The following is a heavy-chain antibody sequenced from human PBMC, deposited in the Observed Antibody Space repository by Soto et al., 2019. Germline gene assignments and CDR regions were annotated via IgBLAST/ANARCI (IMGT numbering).Heavy chain of an antibody. CDR2: ISSNGDST. V-gene: IGHV3-64D*06. CDR3: VHPRSTVQIPPT. Sequence: VGSLRLSCSASGFTFSMFSMHWVRQAPGKGLEYVSGISSNGDSTYYADSVKGRFTISRDNSKNTLYLQMSSLRAVDTAVYYCVHPRSTVQIPPTWGQGTLVTVSS. J-gene: IGHJ5*02. D-gene: IGHD4-17*01. CDR1: GFTFSMFS.